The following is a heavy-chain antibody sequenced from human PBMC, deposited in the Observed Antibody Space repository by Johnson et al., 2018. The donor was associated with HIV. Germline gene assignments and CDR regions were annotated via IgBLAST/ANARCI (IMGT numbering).Heavy chain of an antibody. D-gene: IGHD3-16*01. Sequence: VKLVESGGGLLQPGGSLRLSCAASGFTFSSYAMSWVRQAPGKGLEWVSAISGSGGSTYYADSVKGRFTISRDNSKNTLYLQMNSLRAEDTAVYYCAKCIWGSSLIDVFDMWGQGTMVTVSS. J-gene: IGHJ3*02. CDR2: ISGSGGST. CDR1: GFTFSSYA. V-gene: IGHV3-23*04. CDR3: AKCIWGSSLIDVFDM.